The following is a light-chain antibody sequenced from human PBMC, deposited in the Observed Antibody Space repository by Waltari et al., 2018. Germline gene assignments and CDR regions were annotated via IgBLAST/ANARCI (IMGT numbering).Light chain of an antibody. CDR1: RVIANS. J-gene: IGKJ2*01. Sequence: DIQMTQSPSSLSASVGDRVTITCRASRVIANSLAWYQQEPGKAPKLLIYAASYLESGVPPRFSGSGSGTVYTLTISSLQPEDFATYYCQHYYNVPPYSFGQGTKLE. CDR2: AAS. V-gene: IGKV1-NL1*01. CDR3: QHYYNVPPYS.